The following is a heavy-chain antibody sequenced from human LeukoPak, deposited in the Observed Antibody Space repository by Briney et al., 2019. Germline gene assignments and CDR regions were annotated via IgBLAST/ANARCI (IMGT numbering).Heavy chain of an antibody. CDR2: MSGSGGST. V-gene: IGHV3-23*01. J-gene: IGHJ1*01. D-gene: IGHD4-17*01. Sequence: LAGGSLTLSCAPSGFTISSDAMRCVRQARGKGLEWVSVMSGSGGSTYYAHSVKGRFTMSRDNSKNTLYLQMNSLRAEDTAVYYCAKEIYGDSTGGRFQHWGQGTLVTVSS. CDR3: AKEIYGDSTGGRFQH. CDR1: GFTISSDA.